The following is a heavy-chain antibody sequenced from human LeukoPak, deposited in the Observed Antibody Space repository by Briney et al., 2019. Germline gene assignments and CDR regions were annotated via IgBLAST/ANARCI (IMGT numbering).Heavy chain of an antibody. CDR3: ARDFLSTAGYFDY. J-gene: IGHJ4*02. CDR2: MYASGST. CDR1: GGSISSYR. V-gene: IGHV4-4*07. Sequence: SETLSLTCSVSGGSISSYRCSWIRQPAGKGLEWIGRMYASGSTNFNPSLKSRVTMSVDTSKNQFSLNLSSVTAADTAVYYCARDFLSTAGYFDYWGQGTLVTVSS. D-gene: IGHD6-19*01.